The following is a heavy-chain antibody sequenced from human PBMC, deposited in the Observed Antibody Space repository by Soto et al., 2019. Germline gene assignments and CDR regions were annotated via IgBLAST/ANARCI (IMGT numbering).Heavy chain of an antibody. V-gene: IGHV5-51*01. CDR2: IYPGDSDT. CDR3: ARHEYSSSSYYSYMDV. J-gene: IGHJ6*03. D-gene: IGHD6-6*01. CDR1: GYSFSSYW. Sequence: GESLKISCQASGYSFSSYWIGWVRQLPGKGLEWMGIIYPGDSDTRYSPSFQGQVTISADKSISTAFLQWSSLKASDTAMYYCARHEYSSSSYYSYMDVWGKGTTVTVSS.